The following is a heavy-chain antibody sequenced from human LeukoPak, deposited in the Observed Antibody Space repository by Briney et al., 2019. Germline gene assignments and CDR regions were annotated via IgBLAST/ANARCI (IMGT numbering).Heavy chain of an antibody. CDR2: ISYDGSNK. CDR3: ATKDRYGDYVGIDY. V-gene: IGHV3-30*03. D-gene: IGHD4-17*01. J-gene: IGHJ4*02. Sequence: GGSLRLSCAASGFTFSSYGMHWVRQAPGKGLEWVAVISYDGSNKYYADSVKGRFTISRDNSKNTLYLQMNSLRAEDTAVYYCATKDRYGDYVGIDYWGQGTLVTVSS. CDR1: GFTFSSYG.